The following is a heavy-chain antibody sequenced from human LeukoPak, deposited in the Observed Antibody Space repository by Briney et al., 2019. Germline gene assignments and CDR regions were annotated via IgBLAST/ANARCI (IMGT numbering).Heavy chain of an antibody. J-gene: IGHJ4*02. CDR3: TREDHSNYNY. D-gene: IGHD4-11*01. Sequence: GGSLRLSCAASGFTFSSYAMNWVRQAPGKGLEWVSAISGSGEGTYYSDSVKGRFTISRDNSENTLYLQMNSLRAEDTAVYYCTREDHSNYNYWGQGTLVTVSS. CDR2: ISGSGEGT. V-gene: IGHV3-23*01. CDR1: GFTFSSYA.